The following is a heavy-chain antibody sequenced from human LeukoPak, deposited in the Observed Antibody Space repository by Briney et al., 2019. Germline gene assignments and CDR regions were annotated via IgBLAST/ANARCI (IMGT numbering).Heavy chain of an antibody. D-gene: IGHD3-10*01. CDR3: ARRSVTRWYYSD. Sequence: PPETLSLTCSVSGGSISSYYWSWIRQPPGKGLEWIGYISPTGGTNYNPSLTGRVTVSVDTSKNLFSLILDPVTAADTAVYFCARRSVTRWYYSDWGQGTLVTVSS. J-gene: IGHJ4*02. CDR2: ISPTGGT. CDR1: GGSISSYY. V-gene: IGHV4-4*09.